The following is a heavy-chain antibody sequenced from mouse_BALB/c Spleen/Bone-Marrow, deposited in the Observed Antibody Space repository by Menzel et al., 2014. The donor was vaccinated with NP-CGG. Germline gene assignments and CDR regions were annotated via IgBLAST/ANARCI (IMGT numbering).Heavy chain of an antibody. CDR2: IWGEGPT. J-gene: IGHJ4*01. D-gene: IGHD2-14*01. CDR1: GFSLTGYG. V-gene: IGHV2-6-7*01. Sequence: VQLQQSGPGLVAPSQSLSITRTVSGFSLTGYGVNWVRQPPGKGLEWLGMIWGEGPTDYKSAHKSRLSISKDNSKSQDFLKMNSLQIDNTARYYCARGVYRNGGYAMDYWGQGTSVTVSS. CDR3: ARGVYRNGGYAMDY.